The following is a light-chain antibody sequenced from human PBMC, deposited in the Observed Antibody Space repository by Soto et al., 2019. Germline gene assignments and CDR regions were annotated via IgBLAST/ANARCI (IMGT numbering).Light chain of an antibody. Sequence: DIQMTQSPSTVSSYVGDSVTITCRASQSITTWLAWYQQKPGTAPKVLIYHASNLQSGVPSRLSGSGSGTEFTLTISSLQPEDFATYYCQQINSYPHFGQGTRLEIK. CDR2: HAS. J-gene: IGKJ5*01. CDR3: QQINSYPH. CDR1: QSITTW. V-gene: IGKV1-5*01.